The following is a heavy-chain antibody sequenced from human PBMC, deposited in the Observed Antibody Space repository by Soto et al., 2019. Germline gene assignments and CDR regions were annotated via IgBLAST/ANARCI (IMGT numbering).Heavy chain of an antibody. CDR3: XRDRGCRTDNGGCFLEL. V-gene: IGHV3-7*01. CDR1: GFTFSRHW. CDR2: IKEEGGEE. D-gene: IGHD1-1*01. Sequence: PGGSLRLSCTASGFTFSRHWMNWVRQATGKGLEWVANIKEEGGEEYYGDSVKGRCTSTRDNAKNSLYRQRYSLRDEDTAVYYCXRDRGCRTDNGGCFLELWGQGTMVTVSS. J-gene: IGHJ3*01.